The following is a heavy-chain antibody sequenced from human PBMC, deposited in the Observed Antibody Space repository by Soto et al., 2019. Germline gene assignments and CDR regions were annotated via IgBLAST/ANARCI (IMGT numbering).Heavy chain of an antibody. D-gene: IGHD3-3*01. CDR2: ISAYNGNT. Sequence: ASFNVSCKPSAYIFTSYGISRVRQAPGQGLEWMGWISAYNGNTNYAQKLKGRVTMTTDTSTSTAYMELRSLRSDDTAVYYCARGYDFWSGYYHDAFDIWGQGTMVTVSS. J-gene: IGHJ3*02. V-gene: IGHV1-18*01. CDR3: ARGYDFWSGYYHDAFDI. CDR1: AYIFTSYG.